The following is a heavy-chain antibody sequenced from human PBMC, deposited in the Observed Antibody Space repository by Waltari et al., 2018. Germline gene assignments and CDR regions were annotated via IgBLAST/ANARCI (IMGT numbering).Heavy chain of an antibody. CDR3: ARGIAIALDYYYYGMDV. CDR2: IIPIFGTA. D-gene: IGHD2-21*01. J-gene: IGHJ6*02. V-gene: IGHV1-69*01. Sequence: QVQLVQSGAEVKKPGSSVKVSCKASGGTFSSYAIRWVRQAPGQGLEWMGGIIPIFGTANYAQKFQGRVTITADESTSTAYMELSSLRSEDTAVYYCARGIAIALDYYYYGMDVWGQGTTVTVSS. CDR1: GGTFSSYA.